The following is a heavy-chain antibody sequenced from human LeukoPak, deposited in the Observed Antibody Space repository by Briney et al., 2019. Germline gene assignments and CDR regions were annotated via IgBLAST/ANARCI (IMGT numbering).Heavy chain of an antibody. D-gene: IGHD4-17*01. V-gene: IGHV3-48*02. CDR3: ARDLAFHDYGDYVPYFDY. J-gene: IGHJ4*02. Sequence: PGGSLRLSCAASGFTFSSYSMNWVRQAPGKGLEWVSYISSSSSTIYYADSVKGRFTISRDNAKNSLYLQMNSLRDEDTAVYYCARDLAFHDYGDYVPYFDYWGQGTLVTVSS. CDR1: GFTFSSYS. CDR2: ISSSSSTI.